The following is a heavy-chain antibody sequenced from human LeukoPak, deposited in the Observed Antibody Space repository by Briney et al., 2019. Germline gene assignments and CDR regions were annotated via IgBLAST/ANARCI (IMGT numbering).Heavy chain of an antibody. J-gene: IGHJ4*02. CDR1: GFTFSSYE. CDR3: AKVANYYYGSESYYFFEH. D-gene: IGHD3-10*01. V-gene: IGHV3-7*01. Sequence: GGSLRLSCAASGFTFSSYEMNWVRQAPGKGLEWVANIKEDGSVKNYMDSVKGRFTISRDNAKNSLYLQMSSLRVEDTAVYYCAKVANYYYGSESYYFFEHWGQGTPVTASS. CDR2: IKEDGSVK.